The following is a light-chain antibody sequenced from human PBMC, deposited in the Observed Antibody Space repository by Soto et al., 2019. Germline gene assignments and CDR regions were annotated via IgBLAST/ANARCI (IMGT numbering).Light chain of an antibody. CDR1: QGIGNF. J-gene: IGKJ1*01. CDR2: AAS. V-gene: IGKV1-27*01. Sequence: DIQMTQSPSSLSASVGDRVTITCRASQGIGNFLAWYQQKPGKPPKLLMYAASSLQSGVPSRCSGSGVGTDFTLTISSLQPEDVASYYCQKYDSAPRTFGQGTKVEIK. CDR3: QKYDSAPRT.